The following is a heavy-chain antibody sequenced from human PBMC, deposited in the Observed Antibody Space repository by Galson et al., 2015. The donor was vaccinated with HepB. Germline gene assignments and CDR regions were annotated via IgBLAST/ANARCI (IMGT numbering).Heavy chain of an antibody. CDR1: GYTFTSYA. CDR2: INTNTGNP. J-gene: IGHJ3*02. D-gene: IGHD4-17*01. Sequence: SVKVSCKASGYTFTSYAMNWVRQAPGQGLEWMGWINTNTGNPTYAQGFTGRFVFSLDTSVSTAYLQISSLKAEDTAVYYCARAMTTVTTMRSHDAFDIWGQGTMVTVPS. V-gene: IGHV7-4-1*02. CDR3: ARAMTTVTTMRSHDAFDI.